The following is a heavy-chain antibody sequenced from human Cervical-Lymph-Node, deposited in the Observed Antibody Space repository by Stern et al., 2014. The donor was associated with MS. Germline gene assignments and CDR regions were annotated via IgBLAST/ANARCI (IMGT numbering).Heavy chain of an antibody. D-gene: IGHD6-19*01. CDR3: ARESDPRDSNGWYFYDY. V-gene: IGHV3-33*01. CDR2: IGDDGNNK. CDR1: GFTFHRYG. J-gene: IGHJ4*02. Sequence: QVQLVESGGGVVQPGRSLRLSCAGSGFTFHRYGMHWVRQAPGKGLEWVAVIGDDGNNKYYVDSVEGRFIISRDNSKNTVFLQMNSLRAEDTAVYYCARESDPRDSNGWYFYDYWGQGTLVTVSS.